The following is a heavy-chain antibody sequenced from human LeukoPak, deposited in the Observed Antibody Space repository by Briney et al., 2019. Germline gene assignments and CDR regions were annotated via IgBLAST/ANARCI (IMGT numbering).Heavy chain of an antibody. CDR1: GFTFTISG. CDR2: IGRDATTK. CDR3: VKDGEWTFDI. D-gene: IGHD3-3*01. Sequence: GGSLRLSCAASGFTFTISGMHWVRQAPGEGLEWVAFIGRDATTKYYADSVKGRFTISGDSSYNTAFLQMNSLRPEDTAIYCCVKDGEWTFDIWGQGTMVTVSS. V-gene: IGHV3-30*02. J-gene: IGHJ3*02.